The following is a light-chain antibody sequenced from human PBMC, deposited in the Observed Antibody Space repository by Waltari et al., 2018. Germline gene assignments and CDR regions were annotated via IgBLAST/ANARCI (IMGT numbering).Light chain of an antibody. CDR1: DIIGDW. J-gene: IGKJ1*01. CDR2: RAS. V-gene: IGKV1-5*03. Sequence: DIQMTQSPSTLSASVGDRGTITCRASDIIGDWLAWYQQRPGRAPKLLISRASSLESGVPSRFSGSASGTEFTLTISSLQPEDFATYYCQQYHSFSTFGQGTRVEIK. CDR3: QQYHSFST.